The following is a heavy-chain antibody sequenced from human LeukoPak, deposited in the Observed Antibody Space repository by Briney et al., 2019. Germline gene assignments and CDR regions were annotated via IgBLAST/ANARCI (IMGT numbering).Heavy chain of an antibody. J-gene: IGHJ3*02. Sequence: PGGSLRLSCAASGFTFSSYAMSWVRQAPGKGLEWVSAISGSGGSTYYADSVKGRFTISRDNSKYTLYLQMNSLRAEDTAVYYCAKDSKYSSSWSNAFDIWGQGTMVTVSS. CDR1: GFTFSSYA. CDR2: ISGSGGST. D-gene: IGHD6-13*01. V-gene: IGHV3-23*01. CDR3: AKDSKYSSSWSNAFDI.